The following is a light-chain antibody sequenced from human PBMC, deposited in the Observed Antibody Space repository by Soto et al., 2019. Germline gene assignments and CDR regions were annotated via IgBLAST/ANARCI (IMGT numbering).Light chain of an antibody. CDR3: QHGKT. V-gene: IGKV3-15*01. CDR1: ENVYGN. Sequence: EILMTQSPVTLSVSPGEGASLSCRASENVYGNVAWYQQKPGQAPRLLIYDESTRATDIPARFSRSGSGTEFTLTISSLQYADFAVYFCQHGKTFGQGTKVDIK. J-gene: IGKJ1*01. CDR2: DES.